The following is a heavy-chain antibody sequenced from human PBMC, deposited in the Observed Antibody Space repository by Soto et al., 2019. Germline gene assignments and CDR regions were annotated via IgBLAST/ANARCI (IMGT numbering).Heavy chain of an antibody. CDR1: GFTFSSYA. V-gene: IGHV3-23*01. Sequence: GGSLRLSCAASGFTFSSYAMSWVRQAPGKGLEWVSAISGSGGSTYYADSVKGRFTISRDNSKNTLYLQMNSLRAEDTAVYYCAKELPEHSDDFWSGYYGWFDYWGQGTLVTVSS. CDR2: ISGSGGST. J-gene: IGHJ4*02. CDR3: AKELPEHSDDFWSGYYGWFDY. D-gene: IGHD3-3*01.